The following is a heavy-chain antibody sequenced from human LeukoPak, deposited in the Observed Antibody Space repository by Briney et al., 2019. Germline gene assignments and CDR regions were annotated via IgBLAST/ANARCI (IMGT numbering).Heavy chain of an antibody. CDR3: AGSPIGYGMDV. V-gene: IGHV4-34*01. CDR2: INHSGST. Sequence: SETLSLTCAVYGGSFSGYYWSWIRQPPGKGLEWIGEINHSGSTNYNPSLKSRVTISVDKSENQFSLKLTSVTAADTAVYYCAGSPIGYGMDVWGQGTTVTVSS. CDR1: GGSFSGYY. J-gene: IGHJ6*02.